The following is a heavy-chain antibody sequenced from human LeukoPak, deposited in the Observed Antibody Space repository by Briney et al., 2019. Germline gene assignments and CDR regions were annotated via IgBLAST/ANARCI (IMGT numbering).Heavy chain of an antibody. CDR3: ARDFSGWYGVDY. CDR2: MNPNSGNT. J-gene: IGHJ4*02. Sequence: HWASVKVSCKASGYTFTSYDINWVRQATGQGLEWMEWMNPNSGNTGYAQKFQGRVTMTRNTSISTAYMELSSLRSEDTAVYYCARDFSGWYGVDYWGQGTLVTVSS. D-gene: IGHD6-19*01. V-gene: IGHV1-8*01. CDR1: GYTFTSYD.